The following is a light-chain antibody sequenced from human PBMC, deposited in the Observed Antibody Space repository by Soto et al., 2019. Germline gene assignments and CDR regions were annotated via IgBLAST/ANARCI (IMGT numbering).Light chain of an antibody. CDR1: QSISSY. CDR2: AAS. V-gene: IGKV1-39*01. CDR3: QQYVKYPVT. J-gene: IGKJ1*01. Sequence: DIQMTQSPSSLSASVGDRVTITCRASQSISSYLNWYQQKPGKAPKLLIYAASSLQSGVPSRFSGSGSGTEFTLTISSLQPDDFATYVCQQYVKYPVTFGQGTKVDIK.